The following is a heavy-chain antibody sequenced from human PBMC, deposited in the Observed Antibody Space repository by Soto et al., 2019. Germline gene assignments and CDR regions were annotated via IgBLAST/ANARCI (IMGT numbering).Heavy chain of an antibody. Sequence: QVQLVESGGGVVQPARSLRLSCSASGFTFSNYAIHWVRQAPGKGLEWVAVISYDGNHKYYADSVKGRFTISRDNSKNTVYLQMNSLRAEDTAVYSCARGDYDDYEGFDPWGQGTLVTVSS. CDR1: GFTFSNYA. D-gene: IGHD4-17*01. CDR3: ARGDYDDYEGFDP. J-gene: IGHJ5*02. V-gene: IGHV3-30-3*01. CDR2: ISYDGNHK.